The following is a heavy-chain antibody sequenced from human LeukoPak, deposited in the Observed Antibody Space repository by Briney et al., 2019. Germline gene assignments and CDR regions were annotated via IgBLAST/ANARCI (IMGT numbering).Heavy chain of an antibody. J-gene: IGHJ4*02. Sequence: SETLSLTCTVSGGSLSSYYWSWIRQPPGKGLEWIGYIYYSGSINYNLSLKSRVTISVDTSKNQFSLKLSSVTAADTAVYYCARGDYSNWGSFDYWGQGTLVTVSS. CDR1: GGSLSSYY. V-gene: IGHV4-59*01. CDR3: ARGDYSNWGSFDY. D-gene: IGHD4-11*01. CDR2: IYYSGSI.